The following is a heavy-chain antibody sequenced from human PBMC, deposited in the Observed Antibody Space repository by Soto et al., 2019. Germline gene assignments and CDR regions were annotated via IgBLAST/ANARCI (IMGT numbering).Heavy chain of an antibody. CDR1: GFTFSDYY. V-gene: IGHV3-11*01. D-gene: IGHD4-17*01. Sequence: QVQLVESGGGLVKPGGSLRLSCAASGFTFSDYYMSWIRQAPGKGLEWVSYISRTSSNIYYADSVKGRFTISRDNAKNSRFPEMNSGRAEDTAVYYRARGDFGADRVLPGWYGYGRQG. J-gene: IGHJ4*02. CDR2: ISRTSSNI. CDR3: ARGDFGADRVLPGWYGY.